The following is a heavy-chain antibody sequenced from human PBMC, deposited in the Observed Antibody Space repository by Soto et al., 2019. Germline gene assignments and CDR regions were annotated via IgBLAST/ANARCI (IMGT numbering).Heavy chain of an antibody. CDR3: ARDDSSGYSTYYFDY. J-gene: IGHJ4*02. D-gene: IGHD3-22*01. V-gene: IGHV3-20*04. CDR2: INWNGGST. CDR1: GFTFDDYG. Sequence: GGSLRLSCAASGFTFDDYGMSWVRQAPGKGLEWVSGINWNGGSTGYADSVKGRFTISRDNAKNSLYLQMNSLRAEGTALYYCARDDSSGYSTYYFDYWGQGTLVTVSS.